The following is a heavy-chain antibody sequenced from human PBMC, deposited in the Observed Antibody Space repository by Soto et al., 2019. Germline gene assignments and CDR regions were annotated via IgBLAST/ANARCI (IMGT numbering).Heavy chain of an antibody. D-gene: IGHD4-17*01. Sequence: QVQLVQSGAEVKKPGSSVKVSCKASGGTFSRSAISWVRQAPGQGLEWMGTIIPVLATPKYAQKFQGRVTITADESTSTVYMELYSLMSEDTAFYHCARDSTVTNAFEYWGQGTLVTVSS. CDR2: IIPVLATP. CDR1: GGTFSRSA. J-gene: IGHJ4*02. V-gene: IGHV1-69*11. CDR3: ARDSTVTNAFEY.